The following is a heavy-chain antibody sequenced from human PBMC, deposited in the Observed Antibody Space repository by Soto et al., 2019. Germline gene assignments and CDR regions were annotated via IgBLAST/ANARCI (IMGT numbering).Heavy chain of an antibody. CDR1: GFSFSSYG. V-gene: IGHV3-30*18. CDR3: AKDPSVRGFVIEPTAMGY. J-gene: IGHJ4*02. CDR2: ISYDGSNK. Sequence: LRLSCAASGFSFSSYGMHWVRRAPGEGLEWVALISYDGSNKYYADSVKGRFTISRDNSKNTLYLQMNSLRPEDTAVYYCAKDPSVRGFVIEPTAMGYWGQGTLVTVSS. D-gene: IGHD2-2*01.